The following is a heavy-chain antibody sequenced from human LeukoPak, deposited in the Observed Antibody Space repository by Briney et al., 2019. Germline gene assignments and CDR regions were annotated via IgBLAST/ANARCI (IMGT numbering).Heavy chain of an antibody. D-gene: IGHD5-18*01. J-gene: IGHJ2*01. CDR2: ISPGNGNT. V-gene: IGHV1-3*01. CDR1: GYTFTNFA. CDR3: ARATAMVPHWYFDL. Sequence: ASVKVSCKTSGYTFTNFAMHWVRQAPGHRLEWMGWISPGNGNTKYSQQFQGRVTITRDTSANTVYMELNSLRSEDTAVYYCARATAMVPHWYFDLWGRGTLVTVSS.